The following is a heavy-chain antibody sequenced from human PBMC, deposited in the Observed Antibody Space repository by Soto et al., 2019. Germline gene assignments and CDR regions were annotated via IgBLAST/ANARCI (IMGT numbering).Heavy chain of an antibody. CDR1: GFTVSSNY. J-gene: IGHJ6*02. CDR2: IYSGGST. Sequence: EVQLVESGGGLIQPGGSLRLSCAASGFTVSSNYMSWVRQAPGKGLEWVSVIYSGGSTYYADSVKGRFTISRDNSKNPLYLQMNSLSAEDTAVYYCARSGSNNYSYYYGMDVWGQGTTVTVSS. V-gene: IGHV3-53*01. CDR3: ARSGSNNYSYYYGMDV. D-gene: IGHD6-13*01.